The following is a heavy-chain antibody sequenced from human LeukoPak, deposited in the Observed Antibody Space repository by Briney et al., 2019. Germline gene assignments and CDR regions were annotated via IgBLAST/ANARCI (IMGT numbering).Heavy chain of an antibody. CDR3: ASSINYYDSSSDAFDI. J-gene: IGHJ3*02. Sequence: ASVKVSCKASGYTFTSYGINWVRQAPGQRLEWMGWINAGNGNTKYSQEFQGRVTITRDTSASTAYMELSSLRSEDMAVYYCASSINYYDSSSDAFDIWGQGTMVTVSS. CDR2: INAGNGNT. CDR1: GYTFTSYG. D-gene: IGHD3-22*01. V-gene: IGHV1-3*03.